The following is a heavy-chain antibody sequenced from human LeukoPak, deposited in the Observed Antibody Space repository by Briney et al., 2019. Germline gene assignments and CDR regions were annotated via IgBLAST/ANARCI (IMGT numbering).Heavy chain of an antibody. D-gene: IGHD6-6*01. CDR3: SRDPVSSSSLGWFDP. CDR2: INPSGGST. Sequence: ASVKVSCTASGYTFTSYYMHWMRQAPGHGLEWMGIINPSGGSTSDAQKFQGRVTMTTDTSTSTVYMELTSLRSEGTAVYYCSRDPVSSSSLGWFDPWGQGTLVTVSS. V-gene: IGHV1-46*03. CDR1: GYTFTSYY. J-gene: IGHJ5*02.